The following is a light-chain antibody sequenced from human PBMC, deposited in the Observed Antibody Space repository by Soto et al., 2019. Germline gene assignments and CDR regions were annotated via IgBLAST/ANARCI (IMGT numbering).Light chain of an antibody. Sequence: QSVLTQPASVSGSPGQSITISCTGTSSDVGGYNYVSWYQQHPGKAPKLMIYDVRNRPSGVCNRFSGSKSVNTASLTISGLQAEDEADYYCSSYTTVSTYVFGTGTKVTVL. CDR3: SSYTTVSTYV. CDR2: DVR. V-gene: IGLV2-14*01. CDR1: SSDVGGYNY. J-gene: IGLJ1*01.